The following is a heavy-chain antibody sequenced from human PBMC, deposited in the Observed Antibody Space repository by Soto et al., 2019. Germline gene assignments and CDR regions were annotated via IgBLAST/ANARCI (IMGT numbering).Heavy chain of an antibody. V-gene: IGHV1-24*01. CDR2: FDPEDGET. CDR1: GYTLTELS. Sequence: QVQLVQSGAEVKKPGASVKVSCKVSGYTLTELSMHWVRQAPGKGLEWMGGFDPEDGETIYAQKFQGRVTMTEDTSTYTAYMELSSLRSEDTAVYYCATEQESKSSSNYACAYYYYGMDVWGQGSTVTVAS. J-gene: IGHJ6*02. D-gene: IGHD4-4*01. CDR3: ATEQESKSSSNYACAYYYYGMDV.